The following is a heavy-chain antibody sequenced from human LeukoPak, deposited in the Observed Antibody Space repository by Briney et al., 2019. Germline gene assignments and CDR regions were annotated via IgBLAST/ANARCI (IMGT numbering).Heavy chain of an antibody. J-gene: IGHJ4*02. Sequence: SLRPSCAADGFTFSTNWMNWFSQTPGSGLEWVAKIKTDGGEKNHVGSVKGRLTISTDNAKHSPYLQMNSLRVEDTAVYYCARGGAARPDFWGQGTLVTVSS. V-gene: IGHV3-7*01. CDR3: ARGGAARPDF. CDR2: IKTDGGEK. CDR1: GFTFSTNW. D-gene: IGHD6-6*01.